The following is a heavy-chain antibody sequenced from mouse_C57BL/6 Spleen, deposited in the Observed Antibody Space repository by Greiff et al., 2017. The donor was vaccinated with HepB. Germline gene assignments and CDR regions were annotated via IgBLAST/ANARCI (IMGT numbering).Heavy chain of an antibody. CDR2: NNPSNGYT. Sequence: QVQLQQSGAELARPGASVQMSCKASGYTFTSYTLHWVKQRLGQGLEWIGYNNPSNGYTKYNQKFKDKATLTADNSTSTAYMQLSSLTSEDSAVYYCARGTGVSSYIDAMDYWGQGTSVTVSS. CDR3: ARGTGVSSYIDAMDY. D-gene: IGHD1-1*01. CDR1: GYTFTSYT. J-gene: IGHJ4*01. V-gene: IGHV1-4*01.